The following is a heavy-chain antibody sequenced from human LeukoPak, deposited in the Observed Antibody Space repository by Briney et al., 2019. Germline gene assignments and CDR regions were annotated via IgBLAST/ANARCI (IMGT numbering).Heavy chain of an antibody. CDR3: ALNWQCDY. J-gene: IGHJ4*02. Sequence: GGSLRLSCAASGFTFSSYAMSWVRQAPGQGLEWVSAISLSGSNTHYADSVKGRFTISRDNSKNTLYLQMNSLRAEDTTVYYSALNWQCDYWGQGTLVTVSS. CDR1: GFTFSSYA. V-gene: IGHV3-23*01. CDR2: ISLSGSNT.